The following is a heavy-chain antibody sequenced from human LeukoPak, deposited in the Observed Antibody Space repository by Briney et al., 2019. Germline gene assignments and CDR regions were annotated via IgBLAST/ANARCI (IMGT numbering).Heavy chain of an antibody. D-gene: IGHD3-22*01. CDR2: IIPILGIA. J-gene: IGHJ4*02. Sequence: SVKVSCKASGGTFSSYTISWVRQAPGQGLEWMGRIIPILGIANYAQKFQGRVTITADKSTSTAYMELSSLRSKDTAVYYCARDARYYYDSSGYYGYWGQGTLVTVSS. CDR3: ARDARYYYDSSGYYGY. V-gene: IGHV1-69*04. CDR1: GGTFSSYT.